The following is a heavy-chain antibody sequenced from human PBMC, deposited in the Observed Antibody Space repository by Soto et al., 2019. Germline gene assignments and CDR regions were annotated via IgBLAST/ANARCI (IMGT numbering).Heavy chain of an antibody. J-gene: IGHJ6*02. V-gene: IGHV1-58*01. D-gene: IGHD1-26*01. CDR2: IVVGSGNT. CDR1: GFTFTSSA. Sequence: ASVKVSCKASGFTFTSSAVQWVRQARGQRLEWIGWIVVGSGNTNYAQKFQERVTITRDMSTSTAYMELSSLRSEDTAVYYCAAFPPGIVGATTLEYYYYYGMDVWGQGTTVTVSS. CDR3: AAFPPGIVGATTLEYYYYYGMDV.